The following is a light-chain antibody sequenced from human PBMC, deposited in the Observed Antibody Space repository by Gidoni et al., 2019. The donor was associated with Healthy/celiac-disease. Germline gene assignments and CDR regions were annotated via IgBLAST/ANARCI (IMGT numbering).Light chain of an antibody. CDR2: AAS. J-gene: IGKJ2*01. V-gene: IGKV1-39*01. Sequence: DMQMTQSPSSLSASVGDRVTITSRARQNISSYLNWYQQKPGKAPKLLIYAASSLQSGVPSRCSGSGSATYFPLTISILQPEYFATYYYQHSYCTPPTFGPGTKVEIK. CDR1: QNISSY. CDR3: QHSYCTPPT.